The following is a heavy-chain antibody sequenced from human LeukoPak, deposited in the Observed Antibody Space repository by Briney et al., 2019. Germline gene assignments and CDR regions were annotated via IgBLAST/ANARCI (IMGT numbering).Heavy chain of an antibody. CDR1: GFTFSSYA. CDR2: ISGSGGST. V-gene: IGHV3-23*01. CDR3: ARGSGSYSFDY. J-gene: IGHJ4*02. D-gene: IGHD3-10*01. Sequence: GGSLRLSCAASGFTFSSYAMSWVRQAPGKGLEWVSTISGSGGSTYYADSVKGRFTISRDNSKNTLYLHMNSLRAEDTAVYFCARGSGSYSFDYWGQGTLVTVSS.